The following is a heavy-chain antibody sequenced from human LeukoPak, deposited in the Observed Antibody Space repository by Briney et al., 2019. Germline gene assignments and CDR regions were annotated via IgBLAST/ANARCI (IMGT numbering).Heavy chain of an antibody. J-gene: IGHJ6*02. CDR2: ISYDGSNK. Sequence: GGSLRLSCAASGFTFSSYAMHWVRQAPGKGLEWVAVISYDGSNKYYADSVKGRFTISRDNSKNTLYLQMNSLRAEDTAVYYCARDIPPYDFWSGYENYYGMDVWGQGTTVTVSS. V-gene: IGHV3-30*04. CDR3: ARDIPPYDFWSGYENYYGMDV. D-gene: IGHD3-3*01. CDR1: GFTFSSYA.